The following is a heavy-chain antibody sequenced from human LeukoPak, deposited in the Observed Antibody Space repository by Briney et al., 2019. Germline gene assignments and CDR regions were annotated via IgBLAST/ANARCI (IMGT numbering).Heavy chain of an antibody. J-gene: IGHJ4*02. CDR1: GYSISIGYY. Sequence: SETLSLTCAVSGYSISIGYYWGWIRQPPGKGLEWIGSLYQTDSTYYSPSLKSRVTISIDTSKNQFSLKLGSVTAAGTAVYYCAGSGYSTFDYWGQGTLVTVSS. CDR2: LYQTDST. CDR3: AGSGYSTFDY. V-gene: IGHV4-38-2*01. D-gene: IGHD3-3*01.